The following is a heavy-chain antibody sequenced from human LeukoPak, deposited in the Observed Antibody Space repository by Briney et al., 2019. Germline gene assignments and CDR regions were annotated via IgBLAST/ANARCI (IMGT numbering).Heavy chain of an antibody. Sequence: GGSLRLSCAASGFTFSSYAMSWVRQAPGKGLEWVSVISASGGSTHYADSVKGRFTISRDNSKNTLYLQMNSLGAEDTAVYYCXKDXVGATLRLDFDYWGQGTLVTVSS. J-gene: IGHJ4*02. CDR2: ISASGGST. D-gene: IGHD1-26*01. V-gene: IGHV3-23*01. CDR1: GFTFSSYA. CDR3: XKDXVGATLRLDFDY.